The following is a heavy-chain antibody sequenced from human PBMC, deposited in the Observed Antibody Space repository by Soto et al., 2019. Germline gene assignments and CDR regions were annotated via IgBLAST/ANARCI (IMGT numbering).Heavy chain of an antibody. D-gene: IGHD2-21*02. Sequence: GGSLRLSCAASGFTFSPYTMHWVRQTPGKGLEWVAVISYDGSDKYYADSVRGRFTISRNNSKNTLFLQMNSLRAEDTALYYCARGGGFCGADCYKGGIDYWGQGALVTVSS. CDR1: GFTFSPYT. CDR3: ARGGGFCGADCYKGGIDY. CDR2: ISYDGSDK. J-gene: IGHJ4*02. V-gene: IGHV3-30-3*01.